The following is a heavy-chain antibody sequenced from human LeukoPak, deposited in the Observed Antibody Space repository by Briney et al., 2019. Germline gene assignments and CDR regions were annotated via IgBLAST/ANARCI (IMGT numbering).Heavy chain of an antibody. V-gene: IGHV4-59*08. J-gene: IGHJ1*01. D-gene: IGHD2-2*01. CDR3: ASYCGRTSCPAEYLQH. Sequence: SETLSLTCTVSGGSISSYYWSWIRQPPGKGLEWIGYIYYSGSTNYNPSLRSRVTISVDTSKNRFSLRLSSVTAADTAVYYCASYCGRTSCPAEYLQHWGQGTLVTVSS. CDR1: GGSISSYY. CDR2: IYYSGST.